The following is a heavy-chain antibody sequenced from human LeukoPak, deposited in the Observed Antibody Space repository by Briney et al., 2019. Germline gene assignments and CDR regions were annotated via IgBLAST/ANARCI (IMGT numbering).Heavy chain of an antibody. CDR1: GFTISNNY. CDR2: IHSGGTT. V-gene: IGHV3-66*01. D-gene: IGHD3-10*01. Sequence: GGSLRLSCAASGFTISNNYMSWVRQAPGRGPEWVSVIHSGGTTHYADSVKGRFTISRDNSNNTLFLQMDSLSADDTAVYHCTKDPGYGLGIDFGDFWGQGIPVTVSS. CDR3: TKDPGYGLGIDFGDF. J-gene: IGHJ4*02.